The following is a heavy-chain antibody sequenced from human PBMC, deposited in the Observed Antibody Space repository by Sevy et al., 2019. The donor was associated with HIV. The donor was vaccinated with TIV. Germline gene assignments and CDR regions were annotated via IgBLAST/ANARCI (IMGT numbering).Heavy chain of an antibody. V-gene: IGHV1-69*13. Sequence: ASVKVSCKASGATFSSDVISWVRQVPGQGLEWMGGIIPMYNTPSYAQNFQGRVTITADGSTSTVYMDLSSLRSEDTALYYCARGVTVAGSYFDYWGQGTLVTVSS. J-gene: IGHJ4*02. CDR2: IIPMYNTP. D-gene: IGHD6-19*01. CDR1: GATFSSDV. CDR3: ARGVTVAGSYFDY.